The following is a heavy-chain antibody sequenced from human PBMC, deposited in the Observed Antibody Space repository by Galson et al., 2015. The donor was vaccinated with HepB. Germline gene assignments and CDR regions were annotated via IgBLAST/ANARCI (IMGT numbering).Heavy chain of an antibody. CDR1: GGSISSGSYY. V-gene: IGHV4-31*03. D-gene: IGHD1-26*01. CDR3: ARERSGKYSEAQIDN. J-gene: IGHJ4*02. CDR2: IDYSGST. Sequence: TLSLTCTVAGGSISSGSYYGSWIRQHPGKCLGRFRYIDYSGSTDYNPSLKSRITISVDTSKNQFSLKLSSVTAADTAVYYCARERSGKYSEAQIDNRGQGTLVTVSS.